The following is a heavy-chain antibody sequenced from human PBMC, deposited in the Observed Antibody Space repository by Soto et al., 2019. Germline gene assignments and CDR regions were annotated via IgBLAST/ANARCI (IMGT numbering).Heavy chain of an antibody. CDR2: IWYDGSNK. V-gene: IGHV3-33*01. J-gene: IGHJ4*02. Sequence: QVQLVESGGGVVQPGRSLRLSCAASGFTFSSYGMHWVRQAPGKGLEWVAGIWYDGSNKYYAESVKGRFTISRDNPKNTLYLQMNSLRAEDTVVYYCARGQFDDSSGGFDYWGQGTLVTVSS. CDR1: GFTFSSYG. D-gene: IGHD3-22*01. CDR3: ARGQFDDSSGGFDY.